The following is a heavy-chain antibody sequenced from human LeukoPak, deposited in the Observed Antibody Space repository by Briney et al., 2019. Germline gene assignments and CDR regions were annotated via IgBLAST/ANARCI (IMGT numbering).Heavy chain of an antibody. CDR1: GYRFTSYW. D-gene: IGHD3-10*01. CDR2: IYPRDSDT. CDR3: ARVELLLWFGAQDHWVDP. J-gene: IGHJ5*02. V-gene: IGHV5-51*01. Sequence: GESLKISCKGSGYRFTSYWIGWVRQMPGKGLDWMGIIYPRDSDTRYSPSFQSQVTLSADTSINTAYLQWSSLKASDTAIYYCARVELLLWFGAQDHWVDPWGQGTLVTVSS.